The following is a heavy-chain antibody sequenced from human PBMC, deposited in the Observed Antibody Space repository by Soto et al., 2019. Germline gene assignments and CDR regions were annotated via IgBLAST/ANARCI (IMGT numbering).Heavy chain of an antibody. CDR2: IKSKAAGGTT. J-gene: IGHJ4*02. CDR3: TTDSTQTFCDGGPCYSVLTKIHDS. D-gene: IGHD2-15*01. Sequence: PGGSVRLSCAASGFSFSDHYMDWVRQAPGKGLEWVGRIKSKAAGGTTDYSAPVQGRFTISRDDSKNTVHLQMNSLKTEDTAVYYCTTDSTQTFCDGGPCYSVLTKIHDSWGQGTLVTVSS. CDR1: GFSFSDHY. V-gene: IGHV3-15*01.